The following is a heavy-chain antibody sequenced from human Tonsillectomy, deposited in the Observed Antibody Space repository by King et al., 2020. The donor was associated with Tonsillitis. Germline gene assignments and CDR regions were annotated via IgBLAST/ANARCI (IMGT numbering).Heavy chain of an antibody. CDR3: AKYRPAFLSYYYRDV. D-gene: IGHD3-3*01. CDR2: ISGDGGST. J-gene: IGHJ6*03. Sequence: VQLVESGGGVVQPGGSLRLSCAASGFTFDDYAMHWVRQPPGKGLEWVSLISGDGGSTYYADSVKGRFTISRDNSKNSLYLQMNSLRTEDTALYYCAKYRPAFLSYYYRDVWGKGTTVTVSS. V-gene: IGHV3-43*02. CDR1: GFTFDDYA.